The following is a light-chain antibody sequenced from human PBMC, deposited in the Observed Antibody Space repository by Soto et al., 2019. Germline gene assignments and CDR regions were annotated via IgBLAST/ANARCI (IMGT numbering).Light chain of an antibody. CDR3: HQYDDGPYT. Sequence: EIVFTQSPGTLSLSPGESATLSCRASQSVSSNSLAWHQQKPGQAPRLLMYAASSRAAGIPVRFSGSGSGTEFTLTISSLQSEDFAVYYCHQYDDGPYTFGQGTKVDIK. CDR2: AAS. CDR1: QSVSSNS. V-gene: IGKV3-20*01. J-gene: IGKJ2*01.